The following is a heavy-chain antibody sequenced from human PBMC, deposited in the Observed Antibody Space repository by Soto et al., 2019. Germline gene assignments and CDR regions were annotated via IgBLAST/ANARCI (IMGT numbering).Heavy chain of an antibody. CDR1: GGTFSTST. V-gene: IGHV1-69*08. CDR2: TIPIVDRA. J-gene: IGHJ4*02. Sequence: QVQLVQSGAEVKKPGSSVKISCQASGGTFSTSTISWVRQAPGQGLEWMGRTIPIVDRAIYAKNFPGRVTMTADKSTTTVYMEMFSLRSADTAVYYCARAVAGTSILDSWGQGTLVTVSS. CDR3: ARAVAGTSILDS. D-gene: IGHD6-19*01.